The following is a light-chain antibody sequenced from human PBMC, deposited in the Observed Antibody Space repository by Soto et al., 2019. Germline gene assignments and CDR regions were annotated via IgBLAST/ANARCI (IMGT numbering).Light chain of an antibody. CDR2: DVS. J-gene: IGLJ3*02. Sequence: QSALTQPASVSGSPGQSITISCTGTSSDVGGYNYVSWYQQHPGKAPKLMIYDVSNRPSGVSNRFSGTKSGNTASLTISGLQAEDEVDYYCSSYTSSSTRVFGGGIKVTVL. V-gene: IGLV2-14*01. CDR3: SSYTSSSTRV. CDR1: SSDVGGYNY.